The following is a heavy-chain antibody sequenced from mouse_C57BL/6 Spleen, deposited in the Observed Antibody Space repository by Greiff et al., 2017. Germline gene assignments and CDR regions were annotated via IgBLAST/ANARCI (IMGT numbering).Heavy chain of an antibody. CDR2: INPNNGGT. CDR3: AKTLYYGSSYFDY. Sequence: EVQLQQSGPELVKPGASVKMSCKASGYTFTDYNMHWVKQSHGKSLEWIGYINPNNGGTSYNQKFKGKATLTVNKSSSTAYMELRSLTSEDSAVYYCAKTLYYGSSYFDYWGQGTTLTVSS. V-gene: IGHV1-22*01. CDR1: GYTFTDYN. D-gene: IGHD1-1*01. J-gene: IGHJ2*01.